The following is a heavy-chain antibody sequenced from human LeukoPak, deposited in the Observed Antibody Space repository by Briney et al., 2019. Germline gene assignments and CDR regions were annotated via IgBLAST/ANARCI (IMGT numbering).Heavy chain of an antibody. CDR2: INSSSSYI. D-gene: IGHD3-16*02. CDR3: ARHRTASDY. Sequence: GGALRLSCAASGFTFSSYTMNWVRQAPGKGLEWVSSINSSSSYIYYADSAKGRFTISRDNAKRSLFLQMNSLRAEDTALYFCARHRTASDYWGQGTLVTVSS. CDR1: GFTFSSYT. V-gene: IGHV3-21*03. J-gene: IGHJ4*02.